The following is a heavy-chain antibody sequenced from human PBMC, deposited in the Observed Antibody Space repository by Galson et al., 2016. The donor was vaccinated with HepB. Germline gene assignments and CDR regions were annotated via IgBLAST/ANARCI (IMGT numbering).Heavy chain of an antibody. D-gene: IGHD2-15*01. CDR3: ARGRYCSGGGCYQDY. CDR2: INPDGSKK. J-gene: IGHJ4*02. V-gene: IGHV3-7*03. Sequence: SLRLSCAVSGSIFSGYWMSWVRQAPGEGLEWVANINPDGSKKYYVDSVRGRFTISRDNAKNSLFLYMNSVRADDTALYYCARGRYCSGGGCYQDYWGQGTLVTVSS. CDR1: GSIFSGYW.